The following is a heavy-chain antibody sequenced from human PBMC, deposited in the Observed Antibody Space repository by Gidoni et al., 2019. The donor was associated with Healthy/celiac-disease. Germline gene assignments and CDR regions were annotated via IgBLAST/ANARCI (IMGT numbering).Heavy chain of an antibody. Sequence: EVQLVESGGGLVQPGGSLRLSGSASGFTFSSYAMHWVRQAPGKGLEYVSAISSNGGSTYYADSVKGRFTISRDNSKNTLYLQMSSLRAEDTAVYYCVKDRGWGYYYGSGSSHWGQGTLVTVSS. CDR3: VKDRGWGYYYGSGSSH. CDR2: ISSNGGST. D-gene: IGHD3-10*01. V-gene: IGHV3-64D*08. J-gene: IGHJ4*02. CDR1: GFTFSSYA.